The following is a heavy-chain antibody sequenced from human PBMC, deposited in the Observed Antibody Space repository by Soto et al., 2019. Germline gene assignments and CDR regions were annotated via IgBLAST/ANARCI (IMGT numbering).Heavy chain of an antibody. Sequence: PGESLKISCKGSGYNFTSYWISWVRQMPGKGLEWMGRIDPSDSYTNYSPSFQGHVTISADRSISTAYLQWSSLKASDTAMYYCATTALVVTAYYYYGMDVWGQDTTVTVSS. CDR2: IDPSDSYT. J-gene: IGHJ6*02. V-gene: IGHV5-10-1*01. D-gene: IGHD2-21*02. CDR3: ATTALVVTAYYYYGMDV. CDR1: GYNFTSYW.